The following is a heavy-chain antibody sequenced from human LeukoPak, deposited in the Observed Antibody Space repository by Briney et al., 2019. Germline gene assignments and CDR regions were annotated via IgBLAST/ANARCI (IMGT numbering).Heavy chain of an antibody. CDR1: GYIFTSYF. CDR3: ARDGEMATLNRNRYYYYMDV. J-gene: IGHJ6*03. D-gene: IGHD5-24*01. CDR2: INPSGGNT. V-gene: IGHV1-46*01. Sequence: ASVKVSCKASGYIFTSYFMHWVRQAPGQGLEWMGIINPSGGNTNYAQKFQGRVTMTRDTSISTAYMELSGLRSDDTAVYYCARDGEMATLNRNRYYYYMDVWGKGTTVTISS.